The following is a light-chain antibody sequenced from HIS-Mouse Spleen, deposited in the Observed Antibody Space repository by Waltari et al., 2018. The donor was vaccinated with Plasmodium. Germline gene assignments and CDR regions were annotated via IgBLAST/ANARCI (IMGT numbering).Light chain of an antibody. Sequence: QSALTQPRSVSGSPGQSVTISCTGTSSDVGGYNYVSWYQQHPGKAPKLMISDVSKRPSGVPDRFSGSQSGNTASRTISGLQAEDEADYYCCSYAGSYTWVFGGGTKLTVL. CDR3: CSYAGSYTWV. CDR2: DVS. V-gene: IGLV2-11*01. CDR1: SSDVGGYNY. J-gene: IGLJ3*02.